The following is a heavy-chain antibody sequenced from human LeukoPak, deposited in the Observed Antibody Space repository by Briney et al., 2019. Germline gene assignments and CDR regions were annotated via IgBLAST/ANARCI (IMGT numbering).Heavy chain of an antibody. CDR2: ISGYNGNT. D-gene: IGHD3-22*01. V-gene: IGHV1-18*01. CDR3: ASLKNYYDSSGYLCDY. J-gene: IGHJ4*02. CDR1: GYTFTTYN. Sequence: ASVKVSCKASGYTFTTYNINWVRQAPGQGLEWMGWISGYNGNTNYAQKLQGRVTMTTDTSTSTAYMELRSLKSDDTAVYYCASLKNYYDSSGYLCDYWGQGTLVTVSS.